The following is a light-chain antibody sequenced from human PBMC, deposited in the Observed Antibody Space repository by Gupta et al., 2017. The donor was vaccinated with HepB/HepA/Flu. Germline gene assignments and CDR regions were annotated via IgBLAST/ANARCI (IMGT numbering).Light chain of an antibody. CDR1: NIGSMN. CDR2: ADN. CDR3: QVWDSGADHVV. Sequence: SSVLTQPPSVSVAPERTVSITCRGNNIGSMNVHWSQQKPGQAPTLVVYADNNRPSGIPERFSGSNSGNTATLTISRVEAGDEADYYCQVWDSGADHVVFGGGTRLTVL. V-gene: IGLV3-21*02. J-gene: IGLJ2*01.